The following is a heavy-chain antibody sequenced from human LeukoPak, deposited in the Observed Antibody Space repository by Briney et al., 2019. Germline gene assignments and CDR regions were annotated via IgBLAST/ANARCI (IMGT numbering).Heavy chain of an antibody. D-gene: IGHD3-16*01. Sequence: TGGSLRLSCEASGFSLSNHWMHWVRQAPGKGLVWVAHIDRDGSVANYGDSVKGRFTISRDNAKNTLYLQMDSLRAEDTAVYYCARELGRGGSAFDVWGQGTMVTVSS. J-gene: IGHJ3*01. V-gene: IGHV3-74*01. CDR3: ARELGRGGSAFDV. CDR2: IDRDGSVA. CDR1: GFSLSNHW.